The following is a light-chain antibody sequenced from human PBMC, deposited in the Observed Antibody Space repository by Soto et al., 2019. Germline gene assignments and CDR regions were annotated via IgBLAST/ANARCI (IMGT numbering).Light chain of an antibody. V-gene: IGLV1-40*01. Sequence: QSVLTQPPSVSGAPGQRVTISCTGSSSNIGAHYDVHWYQQLPGTAPKLLIYGNSNRPSGVPDRFSGSKSGTSASLAITGLQAEDEADYYCKSYDSSLSGYVFGTGTKVTVL. CDR3: KSYDSSLSGYV. J-gene: IGLJ1*01. CDR1: SSNIGAHYD. CDR2: GNS.